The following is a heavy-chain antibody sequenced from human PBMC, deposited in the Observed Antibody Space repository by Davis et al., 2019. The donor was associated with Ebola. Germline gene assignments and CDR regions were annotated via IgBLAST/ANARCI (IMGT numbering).Heavy chain of an antibody. CDR3: ARGGYSYGFDY. CDR1: GGSISSYY. J-gene: IGHJ4*02. Sequence: SETLSLTCTVSGGSISSYYWRWIRQPPGKGLEWIGYIYYSGSTNYNPSLKSRVTISVDTSKNQFSLKLSSVTAADTAVYYCARGGYSYGFDYWGQGTLVTVSS. V-gene: IGHV4-59*08. CDR2: IYYSGST. D-gene: IGHD5-18*01.